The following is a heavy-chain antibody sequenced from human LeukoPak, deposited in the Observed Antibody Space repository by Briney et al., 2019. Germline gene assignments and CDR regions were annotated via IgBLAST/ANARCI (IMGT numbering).Heavy chain of an antibody. D-gene: IGHD3-3*01. CDR3: AKYSAYYDFWSGYWTIDY. J-gene: IGHJ4*02. CDR1: GFTFSSYG. V-gene: IGHV3-33*06. CDR2: IWYDGSNK. Sequence: GGSLRLSCAASGFTFSSYGMHWVRQAPGKGLEWLAVIWYDGSNKYYADSVKGRFTISRDNSKNTLYLQMNSLRAEDTAVYYCAKYSAYYDFWSGYWTIDYWGQGTLVTVSS.